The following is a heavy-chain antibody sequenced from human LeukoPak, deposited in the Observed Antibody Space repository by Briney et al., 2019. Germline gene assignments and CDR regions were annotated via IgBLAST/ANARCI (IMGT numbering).Heavy chain of an antibody. J-gene: IGHJ4*02. CDR1: GFSLSTNGMC. D-gene: IGHD2-15*01. V-gene: IGHV2-70*01. Sequence: SGPALVKPTQTLTLTCTFSGFSLSTNGMCVSWIRQPPGKALEWLALNDWDDDKYYSASLTTRLTISRDTSKNPVVLTMTNMDPVDTARYYCARRYCSGGSCYSEYDYFDYWGQGTLVTVSS. CDR2: NDWDDDK. CDR3: ARRYCSGGSCYSEYDYFDY.